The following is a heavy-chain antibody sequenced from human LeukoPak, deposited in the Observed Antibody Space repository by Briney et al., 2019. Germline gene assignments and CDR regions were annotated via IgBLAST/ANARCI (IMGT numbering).Heavy chain of an antibody. J-gene: IGHJ3*02. CDR1: GFTFSSYE. CDR3: AKDPYYGSGPRAFDI. V-gene: IGHV3-48*03. D-gene: IGHD3-10*01. CDR2: ISSSGSTI. Sequence: GGSLRLSCAASGFTFSSYEMNWVRQAPGKGLEWVSYISSSGSTIYYADSVKGRFTISRDNAKNSLYLQMNSLRDEDTALYYCAKDPYYGSGPRAFDIWGQGTMVTVSS.